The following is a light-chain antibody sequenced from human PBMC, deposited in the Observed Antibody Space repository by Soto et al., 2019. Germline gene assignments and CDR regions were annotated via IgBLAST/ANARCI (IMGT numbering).Light chain of an antibody. V-gene: IGKV4-1*01. CDR1: QSVLYSSNNKNY. J-gene: IGKJ4*01. Sequence: DIVMTQSPDSLAVSLGERATINCKSSQSVLYSSNNKNYLAWYQQKPGQPPKLLIYWASTRQSGVPDRFSGSGSGTDFTLIISSMQCVDVAVYYCQQYYRTPLTFGGGTKVETK. CDR3: QQYYRTPLT. CDR2: WAS.